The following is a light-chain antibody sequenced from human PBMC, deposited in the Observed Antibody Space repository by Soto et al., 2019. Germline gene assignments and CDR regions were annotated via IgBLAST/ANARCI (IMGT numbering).Light chain of an antibody. CDR3: QQYNNGWT. CDR1: QSVRSN. Sequence: EIVMTQSPATLSVSPGERATLSCRASQSVRSNLAWYQQKPGQAPRLLIYGASTRATGIPARFSGSGSGTEFTLTISSPQSEDFAVYYCQQYNNGWTFGQGTKVEIK. J-gene: IGKJ1*01. CDR2: GAS. V-gene: IGKV3-15*01.